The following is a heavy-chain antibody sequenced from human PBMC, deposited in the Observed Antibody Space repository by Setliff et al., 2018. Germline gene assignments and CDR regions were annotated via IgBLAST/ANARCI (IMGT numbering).Heavy chain of an antibody. D-gene: IGHD3-10*01. CDR3: ARGLLWFGEPSW. CDR1: GYTFTSYD. CDR2: MNPNSGNT. J-gene: IGHJ4*02. V-gene: IGHV1-8*03. Sequence: ASVKVSCKASGYTFTSYDINWVRQATGQGLEWMGWMNPNSGNTGYAQKFQGRVTITRNTSISTAYMELSSLRSEDTAMYYCARGLLWFGEPSWWGQGTLVTVSS.